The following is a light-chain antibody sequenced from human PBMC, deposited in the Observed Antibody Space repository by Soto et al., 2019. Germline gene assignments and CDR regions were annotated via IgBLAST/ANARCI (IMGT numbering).Light chain of an antibody. Sequence: EIVMTQSPATLSVSPGEKVTLSCRASQSVSNNLAWYQQKPGQAPRLLIYFASPRATGIPARFSGSGSGTEFSLTVSSLQSGDFALCYCQQYNKWPLTFGGGTKVE. CDR1: QSVSNN. CDR3: QQYNKWPLT. J-gene: IGKJ4*01. CDR2: FAS. V-gene: IGKV3-15*01.